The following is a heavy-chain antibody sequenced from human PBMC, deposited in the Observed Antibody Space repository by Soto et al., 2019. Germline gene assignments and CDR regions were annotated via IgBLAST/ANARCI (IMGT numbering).Heavy chain of an antibody. CDR2: INPDNGNT. Sequence: ASVKVSCKASGYTFTRYTMNWVRQAPGQRLEWMGWINPDNGNTKYSQKFQDRVIITRDKSASTAYMDLSSLRSEDTAVYYCARGIATGQLDPWGQGTRGTVSP. CDR1: GYTFTRYT. D-gene: IGHD2-15*01. CDR3: ARGIATGQLDP. V-gene: IGHV1-3*01. J-gene: IGHJ5*02.